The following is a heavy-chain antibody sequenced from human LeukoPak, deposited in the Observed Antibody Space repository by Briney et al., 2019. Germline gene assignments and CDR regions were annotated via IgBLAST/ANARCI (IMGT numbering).Heavy chain of an antibody. V-gene: IGHV1-2*02. J-gene: IGHJ4*02. CDR2: INPNSGGT. CDR1: GYTFTGYY. CDR3: ARDQGSSWAYYFDY. D-gene: IGHD6-13*01. Sequence: ASVKVSCKASGYTFTGYYMHWVRQAPGQGLEWKGWINPNSGGTNYAQKFQGRVTMTRDTSISTAYMELSRLRSDDTAVYYCARDQGSSWAYYFDYWGQGTLVTVSS.